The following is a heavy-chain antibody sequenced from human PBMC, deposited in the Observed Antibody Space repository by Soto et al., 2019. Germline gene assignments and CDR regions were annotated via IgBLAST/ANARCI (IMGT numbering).Heavy chain of an antibody. CDR3: ARGPSSLTRFDY. J-gene: IGHJ4*02. CDR1: GFTFISYA. V-gene: IGHV3-30-3*01. D-gene: IGHD2-2*01. Sequence: GGSLRLSCAASGFTFISYAMHWGRQAPGKGLEWVAAISYDGSNKYYADSVKGRFTISRDNSKNTLFLQMNSLRGEDTAVYYCARGPSSLTRFDYWGQGTLVTVSS. CDR2: ISYDGSNK.